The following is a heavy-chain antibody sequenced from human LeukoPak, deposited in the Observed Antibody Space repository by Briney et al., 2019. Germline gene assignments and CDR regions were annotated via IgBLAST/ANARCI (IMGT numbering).Heavy chain of an antibody. J-gene: IGHJ4*02. Sequence: GGSLRLSCAASGFTVSSNYMSWVRQAPGKGLEWVSVIYSGGSTYYADSVKGRFTISRDDSKNTLYLQMNSLRAEDTAVYYCARGVDCGGDCFDYWGQGTLVTVSS. D-gene: IGHD2-21*01. CDR3: ARGVDCGGDCFDY. V-gene: IGHV3-66*01. CDR1: GFTVSSNY. CDR2: IYSGGST.